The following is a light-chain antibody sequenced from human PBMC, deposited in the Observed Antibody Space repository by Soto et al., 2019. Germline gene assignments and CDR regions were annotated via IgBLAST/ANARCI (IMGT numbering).Light chain of an antibody. Sequence: QSVLTQPASVSGSPGQSVTISCAGTSSDVGGYNFVSWYQHHPGKAPKLVIYEVTNRPSGVSTRFSASKSGNTASLTISGLQAEDEADYYCSSYSGSSHVVFGGGTKLTVL. CDR1: SSDVGGYNF. CDR2: EVT. J-gene: IGLJ2*01. CDR3: SSYSGSSHVV. V-gene: IGLV2-14*01.